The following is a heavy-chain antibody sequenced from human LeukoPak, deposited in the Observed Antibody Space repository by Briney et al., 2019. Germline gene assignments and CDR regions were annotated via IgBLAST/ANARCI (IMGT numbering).Heavy chain of an antibody. V-gene: IGHV1-69*04. CDR2: IIPILGIA. J-gene: IGHJ4*02. D-gene: IGHD5-18*01. Sequence: GASVKVSCKASGGTFSSYAISWVRQAPGQGLEWMGRIIPILGIANYAQKFQGRVTITADKSTSTAYMELSSLRSEDTAVYYCARDPRGYSYGYFDYWGQGTLVTVSS. CDR1: GGTFSSYA. CDR3: ARDPRGYSYGYFDY.